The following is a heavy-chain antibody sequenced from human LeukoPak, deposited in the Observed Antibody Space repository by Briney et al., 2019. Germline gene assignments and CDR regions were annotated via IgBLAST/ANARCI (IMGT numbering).Heavy chain of an antibody. Sequence: ASVKVSCKASGYTFTGYYMHWVRQAPGQGLEWIGWINPNSGGTNYAQKFQGRVTMTRDTSISTAYMELSRLRSDDTAVYYCARDRVGRVRYYYDSSGYPGYFDYWGQGTLVTVSS. V-gene: IGHV1-2*02. CDR2: INPNSGGT. J-gene: IGHJ4*02. CDR1: GYTFTGYY. CDR3: ARDRVGRVRYYYDSSGYPGYFDY. D-gene: IGHD3-22*01.